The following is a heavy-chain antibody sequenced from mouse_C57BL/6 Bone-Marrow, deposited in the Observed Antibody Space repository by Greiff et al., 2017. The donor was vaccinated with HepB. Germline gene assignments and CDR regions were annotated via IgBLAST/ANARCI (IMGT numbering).Heavy chain of an antibody. CDR3: AREGLDSSGAWLAY. V-gene: IGHV1-69*01. D-gene: IGHD3-2*02. CDR2: IDPSDSYT. Sequence: QVQLQQPGAELVMPGASVKLSCKASGYTFTSYWMHWVKQRPGQGLEWIGEIDPSDSYTNYNQKFKGKSTLTVDKSSSTAYMQLSSLTSEDSAVYYCAREGLDSSGAWLAYWGQGTLVTVSA. CDR1: GYTFTSYW. J-gene: IGHJ3*01.